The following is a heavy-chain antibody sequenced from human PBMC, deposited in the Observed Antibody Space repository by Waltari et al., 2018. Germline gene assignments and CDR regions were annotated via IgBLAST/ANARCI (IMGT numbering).Heavy chain of an antibody. J-gene: IGHJ4*02. D-gene: IGHD6-19*01. CDR3: AKAHLLVSGTDFFDY. V-gene: IGHV3-23*01. Sequence: EVQLLESGGGLVQPGGSLRLSCAASGFTFGSYAMSWVLQAPGKGLEWVSGIGGSGDNIHYADSLKGRFTISRDNSKNTLYLQMNSLRVEDTAVYSCAKAHLLVSGTDFFDYWGQGTLVTVSS. CDR1: GFTFGSYA. CDR2: IGGSGDNI.